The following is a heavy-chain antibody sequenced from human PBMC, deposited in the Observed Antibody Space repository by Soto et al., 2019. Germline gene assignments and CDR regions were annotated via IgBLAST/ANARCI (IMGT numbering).Heavy chain of an antibody. J-gene: IGHJ4*02. D-gene: IGHD3-22*01. CDR3: ARQIYDSDTGPNFQYYFDS. CDR1: GYSFAGYW. Sequence: GESLKISCKGSGYSFAGYWITWVRQKPGKGLGWMGRIDPSDSQTYYSPSFRGHVTISVTKSVTTVFLQWSSLRASDTAMYYCARQIYDSDTGPNFQYYFDSWGQGAPVTVSS. V-gene: IGHV5-10-1*01. CDR2: IDPSDSQT.